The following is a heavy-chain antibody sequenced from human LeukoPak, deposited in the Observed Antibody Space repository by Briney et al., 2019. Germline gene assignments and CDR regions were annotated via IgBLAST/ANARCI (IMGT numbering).Heavy chain of an antibody. CDR2: ISAYNRNT. V-gene: IGHV1-18*01. CDR1: GYTFTSYG. D-gene: IGHD4-17*01. J-gene: IGHJ4*02. CDR3: ARVGLDYGDYMIEYYFDY. Sequence: ASVKVSCKASGYTFTSYGISWVRQAPGQGLEWMGWISAYNRNTNYAQKLQGRVTMTTDTSTSTAYMELRSLRSDDTAVYYCARVGLDYGDYMIEYYFDYWGQGTLVTVSS.